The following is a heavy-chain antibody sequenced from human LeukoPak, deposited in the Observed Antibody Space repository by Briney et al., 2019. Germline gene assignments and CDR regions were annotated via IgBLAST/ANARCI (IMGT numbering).Heavy chain of an antibody. Sequence: SETLSLTCTVSGGSISSYYWSWIWHPPGKGLEWIGYIYYGGSTNYNPSLKSRVTISVDTSKNQFSLKLSSVTAADTAVYYCARSAGYYDFWSGYYRGYYFDYWGQGTLVTVSS. D-gene: IGHD3-3*01. CDR1: GGSISSYY. J-gene: IGHJ4*02. V-gene: IGHV4-59*01. CDR3: ARSAGYYDFWSGYYRGYYFDY. CDR2: IYYGGST.